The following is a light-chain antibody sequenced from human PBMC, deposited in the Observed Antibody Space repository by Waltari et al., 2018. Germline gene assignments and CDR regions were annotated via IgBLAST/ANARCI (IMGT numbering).Light chain of an antibody. Sequence: SVLTQPPSASGTPGQSVTMSDSGRSSNIGRNTVTRYQQLPGTAPKLLIYIDNLRPSGVPDRFSGSRSGTSASLAISGLQSEDEADYHCATWDDSLNAWVFGGGTKLTVL. CDR1: SSNIGRNT. CDR3: ATWDDSLNAWV. J-gene: IGLJ3*02. CDR2: IDN. V-gene: IGLV1-44*01.